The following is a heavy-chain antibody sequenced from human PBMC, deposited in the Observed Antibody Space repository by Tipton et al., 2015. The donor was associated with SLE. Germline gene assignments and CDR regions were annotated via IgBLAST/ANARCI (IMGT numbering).Heavy chain of an antibody. Sequence: SGFTYSGYAMHWVRQAPGKGLEWVAFIRADGSNKDYADSVKGRFTISGDNSKNTLYLQMNRLRVEDTAVYYCAGGTGAYFDHWGQGTLVTVSS. CDR2: IRADGSNK. D-gene: IGHD3-16*01. V-gene: IGHV3-30*02. CDR3: AGGTGAYFDH. CDR1: GFTYSGYA. J-gene: IGHJ4*02.